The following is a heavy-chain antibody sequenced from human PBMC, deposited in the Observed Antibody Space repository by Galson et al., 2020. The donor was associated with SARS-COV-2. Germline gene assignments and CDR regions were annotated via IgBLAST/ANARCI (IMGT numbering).Heavy chain of an antibody. D-gene: IGHD6-25*01. V-gene: IGHV4-31*03. CDR3: ARDAAAKWGRDEYFDP. J-gene: IGHJ5*02. CDR1: GGSLSSGGYY. CDR2: IYYSGRT. Sequence: SETLSLTCTVSGGSLSSGGYYWIWIRQHPGKGLEWIGYIYYSGRTYYNPSLKSRVTISVDTSKNQFSLKLSSVTAADTAVYYCARDAAAKWGRDEYFDPWGQGTLVTVSS.